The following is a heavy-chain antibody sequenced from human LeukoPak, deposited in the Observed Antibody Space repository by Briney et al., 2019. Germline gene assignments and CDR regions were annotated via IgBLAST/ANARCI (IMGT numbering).Heavy chain of an antibody. Sequence: PSETLSRTCTVSGGSISSSSYYWGWIRQPPGEGLEWIGNIYYSGSTYYNPSLKSRVTISIDTSKNQFSLRLSSVTAADTAVYYCASGDYGGNSGSFDYWGQGTLVTVSS. CDR2: IYYSGST. J-gene: IGHJ4*02. CDR3: ASGDYGGNSGSFDY. CDR1: GGSISSSSYY. V-gene: IGHV4-39*07. D-gene: IGHD4-23*01.